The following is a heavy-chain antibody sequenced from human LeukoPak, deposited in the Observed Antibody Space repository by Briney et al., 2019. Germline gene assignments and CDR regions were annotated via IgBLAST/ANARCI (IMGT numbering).Heavy chain of an antibody. D-gene: IGHD3-9*01. CDR2: INWNGGST. Sequence: GGSLRLSCAASGFTFDDYGMSWVRQAPGKGLEWVSGINWNGGSTGYADSVKGRFTISRENSKNTLWLQMNSLRAEDTAVYYCARLHYDVLTGPFDYWGQGTLVTVSS. CDR1: GFTFDDYG. V-gene: IGHV3-20*04. J-gene: IGHJ4*02. CDR3: ARLHYDVLTGPFDY.